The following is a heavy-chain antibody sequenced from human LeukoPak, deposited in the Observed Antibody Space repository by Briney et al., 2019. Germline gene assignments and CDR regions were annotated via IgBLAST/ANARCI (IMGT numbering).Heavy chain of an antibody. CDR1: GYTFTSYY. D-gene: IGHD6-13*01. CDR2: INPSGGST. Sequence: ASVKVSCKASGYTFTSYYMHWVRQAPGQGLEWMGIINPSGGSTSYAQKFQGRVTMTRDTSTSTVYMELSSLRSEDTAVYYCARAGINIAAAVGYYFDYWGQGTLVTVSS. CDR3: ARAGINIAAAVGYYFDY. V-gene: IGHV1-46*01. J-gene: IGHJ4*02.